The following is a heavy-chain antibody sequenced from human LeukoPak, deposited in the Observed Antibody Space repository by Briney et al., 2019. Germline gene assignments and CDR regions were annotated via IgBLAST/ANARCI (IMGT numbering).Heavy chain of an antibody. Sequence: PSETLSLTCTVSGYSISSGYYWGWIRQPPGKGLEWIGSIYHSGTTYYNPSLKSRVTISVDTSKNQFSLKLSSVTAADTAVYYCATTAHYYGSGSRGDAFDIWGQGTMVTVSS. D-gene: IGHD3-10*01. J-gene: IGHJ3*02. V-gene: IGHV4-38-2*02. CDR2: IYHSGTT. CDR1: GYSISSGYY. CDR3: ATTAHYYGSGSRGDAFDI.